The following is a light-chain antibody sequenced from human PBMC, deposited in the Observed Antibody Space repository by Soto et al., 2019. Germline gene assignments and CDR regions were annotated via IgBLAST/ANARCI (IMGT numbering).Light chain of an antibody. J-gene: IGLJ2*01. V-gene: IGLV3-21*02. CDR2: DDA. Sequence: SYELTQTRSGSLAPGQTATFAWGGNNIGIKSAHWYQQKQGQAPVLVVYDDADRPSGIPERFSGSNSGNTATLTISRVEAGDEADYFCQVWDTSANHVVFGGGTKVTVL. CDR1: NIGIKS. CDR3: QVWDTSANHVV.